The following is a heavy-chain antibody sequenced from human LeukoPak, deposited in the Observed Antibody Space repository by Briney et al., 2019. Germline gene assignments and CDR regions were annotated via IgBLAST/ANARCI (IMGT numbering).Heavy chain of an antibody. CDR1: GFTFSRYA. V-gene: IGHV3-23*01. CDR3: AARITMVRGVILNY. Sequence: GGSLRLSCAASGFTFSRYAMNWVRQAPGKGLEWVSAISGSGGSTYYADSVKGRFTISRDNSKNTLYLQMNSLRAEDTAVYYCAARITMVRGVILNYWGQGTLGTVSS. CDR2: ISGSGGST. D-gene: IGHD3-10*01. J-gene: IGHJ4*02.